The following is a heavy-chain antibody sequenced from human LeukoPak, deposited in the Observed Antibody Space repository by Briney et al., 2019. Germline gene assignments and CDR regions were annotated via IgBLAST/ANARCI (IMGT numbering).Heavy chain of an antibody. D-gene: IGHD3-16*01. CDR2: IIPIFGTA. V-gene: IGHV1-69*05. Sequence: SSVKVSCKASGGTFSSYAISWVRQAPGQGLEWMGGIIPIFGTANYAQKFQGRVTITTDESTSTAYMELSSLRSEDTAVYYCAGRYDYVWGSLDYWGQGTLVTVSS. J-gene: IGHJ4*02. CDR3: AGRYDYVWGSLDY. CDR1: GGTFSSYA.